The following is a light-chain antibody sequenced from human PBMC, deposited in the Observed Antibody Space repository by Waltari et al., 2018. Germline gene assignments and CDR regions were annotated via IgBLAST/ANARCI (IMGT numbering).Light chain of an antibody. V-gene: IGKV3-11*01. J-gene: IGKJ4*01. CDR1: ESVSKF. CDR2: DVS. Sequence: VLLTQSPATLSLSPGQTATISCRASESVSKFLAWYQQKPGQRPRLLMYDVSTRAPGIPARFSGSGFGTDFTLAISSLEPDDFAVYYCRQRRNWHLTFGGGTRVE. CDR3: RQRRNWHLT.